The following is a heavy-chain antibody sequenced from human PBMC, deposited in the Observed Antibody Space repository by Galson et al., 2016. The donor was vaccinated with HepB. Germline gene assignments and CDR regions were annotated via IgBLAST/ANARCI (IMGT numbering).Heavy chain of an antibody. V-gene: IGHV4-34*01. D-gene: IGHD2/OR15-2a*01. CDR2: INQYGST. CDR3: ARGRPFYPPKIPRRAGRPDY. CDR1: GGSFTDYY. J-gene: IGHJ4*02. Sequence: SETLSLTCAVYGGSFTDYYWSWIRQSPEKGLEWIGEINQYGSTNYNPSLKSRVTISVDTSKNQFSLKVNSVTAADTAVYYCARGRPFYPPKIPRRAGRPDYWGQGTLVTVSS.